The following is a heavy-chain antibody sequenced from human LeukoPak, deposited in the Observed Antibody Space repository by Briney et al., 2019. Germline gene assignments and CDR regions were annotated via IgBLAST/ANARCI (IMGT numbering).Heavy chain of an antibody. CDR3: ARDMGSGYYDSSGYYGAFDI. V-gene: IGHV3-30*04. D-gene: IGHD3-22*01. J-gene: IGHJ3*02. CDR2: ISYDGSNK. Sequence: GGSLRLSCAASGFTFSSYAMHWVRQAPGKGLEWVAVISYDGSNKYYADSVKGRFTISRDNSKNTLYLQMNSLRAEDTAVYYCARDMGSGYYDSSGYYGAFDIWGQGTMVTVSS. CDR1: GFTFSSYA.